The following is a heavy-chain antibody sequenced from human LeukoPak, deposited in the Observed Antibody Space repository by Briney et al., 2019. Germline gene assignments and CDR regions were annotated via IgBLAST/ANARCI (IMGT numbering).Heavy chain of an antibody. CDR3: TTAAFH. CDR2: IKNKTDGGTT. V-gene: IGHV3-15*01. CDR1: GFTFSDAW. Sequence: GGSLRLSCAASGFTFSDAWMTWVRQAPGKGLEWVGRIKNKTDGGTTDYAAPVKGRFTISRDDSKNTLYLQMNSLKTEDTAVYYCTTAAFHWGQGTLVTVSS. D-gene: IGHD6-25*01. J-gene: IGHJ1*01.